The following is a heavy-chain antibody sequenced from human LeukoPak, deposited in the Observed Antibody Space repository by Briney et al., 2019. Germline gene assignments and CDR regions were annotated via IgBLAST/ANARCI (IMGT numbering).Heavy chain of an antibody. V-gene: IGHV3-11*04. CDR3: TRDSVNSSKLHGYSSGWYVY. CDR2: ISRNGDKT. J-gene: IGHJ4*02. Sequence: GGSLRLSCTGSGFTFRDYDLSWIRQAPGKGLEWISYISRNGDKTYYVDCVKGRFTLYRDNAKNSVSMQMNSLRAEDTAVYYCTRDSVNSSKLHGYSSGWYVYWGQGTLVTVSS. D-gene: IGHD6-19*01. CDR1: GFTFRDYD.